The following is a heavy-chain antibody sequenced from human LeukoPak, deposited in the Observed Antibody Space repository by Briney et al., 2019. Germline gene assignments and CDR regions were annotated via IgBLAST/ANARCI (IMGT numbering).Heavy chain of an antibody. J-gene: IGHJ4*02. CDR1: ECTISSNY. D-gene: IGHD5-12*01. CDR3: ARSAGIAATIVLGY. Sequence: GASLTLSCAASECTISSNYRRWVRQPPREGLEWVSIVYSGGLTYYVEPVMGRFTISRNNSKNSLYLEMSSLSVEAAAVYYCARSAGIAATIVLGYWGQGTLVTVSS. CDR2: VYSGGLT. V-gene: IGHV3-66*01.